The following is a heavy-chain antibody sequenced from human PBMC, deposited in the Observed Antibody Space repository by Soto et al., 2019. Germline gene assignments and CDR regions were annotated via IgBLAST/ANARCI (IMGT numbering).Heavy chain of an antibody. D-gene: IGHD3-10*01. J-gene: IGHJ3*02. V-gene: IGHV4-59*12. CDR2: MYHSGST. Sequence: SETLSLTCTVSGGSISSYYWSWILQPPGKGLEWIGYMYHSGSTYYNPSLKSRVTISIDRSKNQFSLKLSSVTAADTAVYYCAREVSWYYGSGSYGGTGAFDIWGQGTMVTVSS. CDR1: GGSISSYY. CDR3: AREVSWYYGSGSYGGTGAFDI.